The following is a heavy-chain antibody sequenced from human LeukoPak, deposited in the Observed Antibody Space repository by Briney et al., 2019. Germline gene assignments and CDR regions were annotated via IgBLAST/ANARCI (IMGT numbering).Heavy chain of an antibody. CDR2: ISWNSGSI. CDR1: GFTFDDYA. J-gene: IGHJ4*02. V-gene: IGHV3-9*01. Sequence: GGSLRLSCAASGFTFDDYAVHWVRQAPGKGLEWVSAISWNSGSIGYADSVKGRFTISRDNAKNSLYLQMNSLRAEDTALYYCAKEQQLIYLTGGFDYWGQGTLVTVSS. CDR3: AKEQQLIYLTGGFDY. D-gene: IGHD3-9*01.